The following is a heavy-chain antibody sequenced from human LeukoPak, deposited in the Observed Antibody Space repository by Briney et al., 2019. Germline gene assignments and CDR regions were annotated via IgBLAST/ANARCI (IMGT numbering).Heavy chain of an antibody. Sequence: GGSLRLSCAASGFTFSSYAMHWVRQAPGKGLEYVSAISSNGGSTYYANSVKGRFTISRDNSKNTLYLQMGSLRAEDMAVYYCAKDWVDYYYDSSAIEDDYWGQGTLVTVSS. V-gene: IGHV3-64*01. J-gene: IGHJ4*02. CDR2: ISSNGGST. CDR1: GFTFSSYA. D-gene: IGHD3-22*01. CDR3: AKDWVDYYYDSSAIEDDY.